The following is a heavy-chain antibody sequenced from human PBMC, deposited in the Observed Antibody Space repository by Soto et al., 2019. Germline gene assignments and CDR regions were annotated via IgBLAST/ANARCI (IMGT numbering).Heavy chain of an antibody. CDR2: ISPKSGGT. CDR3: ARPPGYISDWYYFDL. D-gene: IGHD3-9*01. J-gene: IGHJ4*02. CDR1: GYTFTGYY. V-gene: IGHV1-2*02. Sequence: GASVKVSCKAYGYTFTGYYMNWVLQAPGQGLEWMGWISPKSGGTNYAQKFQGRVSLTWDTSLKTAYMELSSLMSEDTAVYYCARPPGYISDWYYFDLWGQGTQVTVSS.